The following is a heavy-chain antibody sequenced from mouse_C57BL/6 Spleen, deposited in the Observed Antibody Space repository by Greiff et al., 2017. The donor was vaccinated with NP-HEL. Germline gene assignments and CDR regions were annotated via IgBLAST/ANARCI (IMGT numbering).Heavy chain of an antibody. CDR2: ISYSGST. V-gene: IGHV3-1*01. Sequence: EVKLMESGPGMVKPSQSLSLTCTVTGYSITSGYDWHWIRHFPGNKLEWMGYISYSGSTNYTPSLQSRISITHDTSKNHFFLKSNSVTTEDTATYYCARGGLRLPFFDYWGQGTTLTVSS. J-gene: IGHJ2*01. CDR1: GYSITSGYD. CDR3: ARGGLRLPFFDY. D-gene: IGHD3-2*02.